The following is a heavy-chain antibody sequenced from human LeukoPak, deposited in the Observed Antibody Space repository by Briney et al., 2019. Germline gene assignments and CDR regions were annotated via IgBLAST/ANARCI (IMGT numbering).Heavy chain of an antibody. D-gene: IGHD5-18*01. J-gene: IGHJ4*02. Sequence: ASVKVSCKASGYTFTGYYMHWVRQAPGQGLEWMGWINPNSGGTNYAQKFQGRVTMTRDTSISTAYKELSRLRSDDTAVYYCARSPDLYSYGYPDYWGQGTLVTVSS. CDR2: INPNSGGT. CDR1: GYTFTGYY. CDR3: ARSPDLYSYGYPDY. V-gene: IGHV1-2*02.